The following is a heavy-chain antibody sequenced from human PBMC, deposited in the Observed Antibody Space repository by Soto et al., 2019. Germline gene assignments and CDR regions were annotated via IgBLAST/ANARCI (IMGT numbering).Heavy chain of an antibody. CDR3: AKDRSSSWYYFEN. CDR1: GFTFSADG. CDR2: ISSDGSEK. V-gene: IGHV3-30*18. Sequence: PGGSLRLSCAASGFTFSADGMHWVRQAPGKGLEWVAVISSDGSEKFYAASVKGRFTISRDNSKDTLYLQMNNLRAEDTAVYYCAKDRSSSWYYFENWGQGTLVTVSS. D-gene: IGHD6-13*01. J-gene: IGHJ4*02.